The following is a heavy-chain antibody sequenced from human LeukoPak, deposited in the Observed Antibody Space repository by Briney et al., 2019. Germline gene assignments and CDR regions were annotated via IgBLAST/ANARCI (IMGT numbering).Heavy chain of an antibody. CDR1: GGSISNYY. Sequence: PSETLSLTCTVSGGSISNYYWCWIRQPAGKGLEWIGRIYTSGSTNYNPSLKSRVTMSVDTSKSQFSLKVNSVTAADTAVYYCARRVFCRSASCSRGAFDIWGQGTMVTVSS. CDR2: IYTSGST. D-gene: IGHD2-2*01. J-gene: IGHJ3*02. V-gene: IGHV4-4*07. CDR3: ARRVFCRSASCSRGAFDI.